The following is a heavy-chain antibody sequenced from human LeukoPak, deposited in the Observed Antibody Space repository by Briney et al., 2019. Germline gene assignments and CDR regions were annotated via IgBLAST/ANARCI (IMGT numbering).Heavy chain of an antibody. D-gene: IGHD6-6*01. Sequence: GGSLRLSCAVSGFTVSDNYMSWVRQAPGKGLEWVSIIYRGGNAYYADSVRGRFTISRDNSENTLYLHMNDLGVEDTAVYYCARGGDSTSWNWIGPRGQGTLVTVSS. J-gene: IGHJ5*02. CDR1: GFTVSDNY. CDR2: IYRGGNA. CDR3: ARGGDSTSWNWIGP. V-gene: IGHV3-53*01.